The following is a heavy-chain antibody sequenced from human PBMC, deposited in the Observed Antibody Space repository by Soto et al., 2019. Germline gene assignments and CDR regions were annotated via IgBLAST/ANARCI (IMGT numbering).Heavy chain of an antibody. V-gene: IGHV3-21*02. D-gene: IGHD3-10*01. Sequence: EVQLVESGGGLDKPGGSLRLSCAASGFICSSYSMNWVRQAPGTGLEWVSSISSSDTYIYYADSVKGRFTISRDNAKNSLYLQLNSLRAEDTAVYYCARHRMVRAGRAGPDYWGQGTLVTVSS. CDR2: ISSSDTYI. CDR1: GFICSSYS. CDR3: ARHRMVRAGRAGPDY. J-gene: IGHJ4*02.